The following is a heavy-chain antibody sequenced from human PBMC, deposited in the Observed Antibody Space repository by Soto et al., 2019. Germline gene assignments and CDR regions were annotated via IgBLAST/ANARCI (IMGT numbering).Heavy chain of an antibody. J-gene: IGHJ6*02. V-gene: IGHV1-18*01. D-gene: IGHD3-10*01. CDR3: AREGYYSGSGSFSPPRYYGMDV. CDR1: GYTFISYG. Sequence: GASVKVSCKASGYTFISYGISWVRQAPGQGLEWMGWISPYNDNTKYAQTLQGRVTLTTDTSTRTAYMELRTLRSDDTAVYYCAREGYYSGSGSFSPPRYYGMDVWGQGTTVTVSS. CDR2: ISPYNDNT.